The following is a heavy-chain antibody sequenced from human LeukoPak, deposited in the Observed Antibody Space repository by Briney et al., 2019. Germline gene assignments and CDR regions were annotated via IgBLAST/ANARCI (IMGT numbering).Heavy chain of an antibody. CDR1: GFTFSSYA. J-gene: IGHJ4*02. Sequence: GGSLRLSCAASGFTFSSYAMSWVRQAPGKGLEWVSVISSSGGNTYYTDSVKGRFTVSRDISENTLYLQMNSLRAEDTALYYCAKARRDGYNLFDYWGQGTLVTVSS. D-gene: IGHD5-24*01. CDR2: ISSSGGNT. CDR3: AKARRDGYNLFDY. V-gene: IGHV3-23*01.